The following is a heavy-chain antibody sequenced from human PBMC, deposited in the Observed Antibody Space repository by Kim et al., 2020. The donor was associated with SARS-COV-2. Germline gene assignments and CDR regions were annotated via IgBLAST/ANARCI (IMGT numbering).Heavy chain of an antibody. V-gene: IGHV3-74*01. CDR2: GSNT. CDR3: TRRDVMDV. Sequence: GSNTSYADSGKGRFTISRDNAKNTLYLQMNSLRAEDTAVYYCTRRDVMDVWGQGTTVTVSS. J-gene: IGHJ6*02.